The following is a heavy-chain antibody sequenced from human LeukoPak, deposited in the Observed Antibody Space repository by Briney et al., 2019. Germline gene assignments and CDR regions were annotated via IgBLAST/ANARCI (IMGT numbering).Heavy chain of an antibody. CDR1: GFTFSSYG. D-gene: IGHD2-21*02. CDR3: ANLVTAIQSGAFDI. J-gene: IGHJ3*02. Sequence: GGSLRLSCAASGFTFSSYGMHWVRQAPGKGLEWVAVISYDGSNKYYADSVKGRFTISRDNSKNTLYLQTNSLRAEDTAVYYCANLVTAIQSGAFDIWGQGTMVTVSS. V-gene: IGHV3-30*18. CDR2: ISYDGSNK.